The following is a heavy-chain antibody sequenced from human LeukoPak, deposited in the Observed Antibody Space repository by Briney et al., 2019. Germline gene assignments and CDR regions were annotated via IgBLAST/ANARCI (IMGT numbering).Heavy chain of an antibody. CDR3: AKSGLPFFYMDV. Sequence: GGSLRLSCAASGFTFSSYAMSWVRQARGKGLEWVSSISSSSSDISYADSVKGRFTISRDNANYSLSLEMNSLRAEDTAVYYCAKSGLPFFYMDVWGKGTTVTVSS. V-gene: IGHV3-21*01. D-gene: IGHD2-21*02. J-gene: IGHJ6*03. CDR1: GFTFSSYA. CDR2: ISSSSSDI.